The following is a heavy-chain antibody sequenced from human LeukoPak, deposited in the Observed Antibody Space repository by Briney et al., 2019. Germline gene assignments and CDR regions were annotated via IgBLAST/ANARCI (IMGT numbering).Heavy chain of an antibody. D-gene: IGHD2-2*01. CDR3: ATTSRSITWDY. CDR1: GFIFSSYW. V-gene: IGHV3-7*02. Sequence: GGSLRLSCAASGFIFSSYWMCWGRQAPGQRLEWLANITQDGSVEQYLDSVKRRFTISRDNAKNSLYLQMNSLRAEDTAVYYCATTSRSITWDYWGQGTLVTVSS. CDR2: ITQDGSVE. J-gene: IGHJ4*02.